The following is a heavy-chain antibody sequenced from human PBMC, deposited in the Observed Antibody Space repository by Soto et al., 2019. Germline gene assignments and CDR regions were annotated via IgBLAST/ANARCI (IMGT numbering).Heavy chain of an antibody. V-gene: IGHV4-4*02. D-gene: IGHD1-20*01. J-gene: IGHJ4*02. CDR2: IYHSGST. CDR1: GGSISSSNW. CDR3: AVITRSDDYPFDY. Sequence: QVQLQQSGPGLVKPSGTLSLTCAVSGGSISSSNWWSWVRQPPGKGLEWIGEIYHSGSTNYNPSLKRRVTISVDKSKNQFSLKLSSVTAADTAVYYCAVITRSDDYPFDYWGQGTLVTVSS.